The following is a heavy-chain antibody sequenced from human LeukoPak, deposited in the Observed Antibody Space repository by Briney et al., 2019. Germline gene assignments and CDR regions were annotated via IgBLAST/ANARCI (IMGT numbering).Heavy chain of an antibody. D-gene: IGHD5-12*01. CDR2: IKQDGSEK. J-gene: IGHJ4*02. Sequence: GGSLRLSCAASGFTFSTYWMTWVRQAPGKGLEWVANIKQDGSEKFYVDSVKGRFTISRDNAKNSLYLQMNSLRAEDTAVYYCVRSGYSPRYYFDYWGQGTPVTVSS. V-gene: IGHV3-7*01. CDR1: GFTFSTYW. CDR3: VRSGYSPRYYFDY.